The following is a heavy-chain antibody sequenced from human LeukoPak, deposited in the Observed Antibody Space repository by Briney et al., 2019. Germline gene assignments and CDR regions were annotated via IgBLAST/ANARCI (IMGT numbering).Heavy chain of an antibody. CDR2: ISSSGSTI. CDR3: ARDMTSGSYTDAFDI. D-gene: IGHD1-26*01. CDR1: GFTFSSYA. J-gene: IGHJ3*02. Sequence: GGSLRLSCAASGFTFSSYAMNWVRQAPGKGLEWVSYISSSGSTIYYADSVKGRFTISRDNAKNSLYLQMNSLRAEDTAVYYCARDMTSGSYTDAFDIWGQGTMVTVSS. V-gene: IGHV3-48*04.